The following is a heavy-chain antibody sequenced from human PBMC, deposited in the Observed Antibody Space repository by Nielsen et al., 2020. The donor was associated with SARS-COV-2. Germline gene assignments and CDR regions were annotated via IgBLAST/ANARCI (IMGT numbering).Heavy chain of an antibody. CDR1: GYTFTSYG. V-gene: IGHV1-18*04. CDR3: ARYRYCSSTSCYTFDY. Sequence: ASVKVSCKASGYTFTSYGISWVRQAPGQGLEWMGWISAYNGNTNYAQKLQGRVTMTTDTSTSTAYMELRSLRSDDTAVYYCARYRYCSSTSCYTFDYWGQGTLVTVSS. D-gene: IGHD2-2*02. J-gene: IGHJ4*02. CDR2: ISAYNGNT.